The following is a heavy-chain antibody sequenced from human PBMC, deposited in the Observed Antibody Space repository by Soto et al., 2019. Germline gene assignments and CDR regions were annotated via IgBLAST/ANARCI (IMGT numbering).Heavy chain of an antibody. V-gene: IGHV3-74*01. CDR2: ISGDASST. CDR3: TRGGTRTTYWGLFDS. Sequence: EVKVVESGGGLVQPGGSLRHSCAASGFTFSDNWMHWVRQPPGKGPVWVSRISGDASSTSYADSVKGRFTISRDSAKNTVYLQMHSLRVEDTAVYYCTRGGTRTTYWGLFDSWGQGTLVTVSS. J-gene: IGHJ4*02. D-gene: IGHD7-27*01. CDR1: GFTFSDNW.